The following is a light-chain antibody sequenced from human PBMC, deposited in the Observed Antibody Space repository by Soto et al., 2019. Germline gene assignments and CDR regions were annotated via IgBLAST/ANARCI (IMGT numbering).Light chain of an antibody. Sequence: QSALTQPPSASGSPGQSVTISCPGASSDVGGYNSVSWYQHHPGKAPHLMIYEVSKRPSGVPDRFSGSKSANTASLTVSWLHAEDEADYYCSSYAGSNNYVFGTGTKLTVL. J-gene: IGLJ1*01. V-gene: IGLV2-8*01. CDR1: SSDVGGYNS. CDR2: EVS. CDR3: SSYAGSNNYV.